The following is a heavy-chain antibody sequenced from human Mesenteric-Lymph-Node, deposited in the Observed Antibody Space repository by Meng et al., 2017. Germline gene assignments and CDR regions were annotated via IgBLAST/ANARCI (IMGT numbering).Heavy chain of an antibody. V-gene: IGHV1-18*04. CDR2: ISTYNGNT. D-gene: IGHD5-18*01. J-gene: IGHJ4*02. Sequence: ASVKVSCKASGYTFTGYYMHWVRQAPGQGLEWMGRISTYNGNTNYAQKLQGRVTMTTDTSTSTAYMELRSLRSDDTAVYYCARGDWAAMVRVYWGQGTLVTVSS. CDR1: GYTFTGYY. CDR3: ARGDWAAMVRVY.